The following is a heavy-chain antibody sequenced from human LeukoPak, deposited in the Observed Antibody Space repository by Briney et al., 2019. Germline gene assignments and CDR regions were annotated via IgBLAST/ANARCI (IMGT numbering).Heavy chain of an antibody. J-gene: IGHJ4*02. CDR1: GDSINSAAYY. CDR3: ARDNDFWSGYYSFDF. V-gene: IGHV4-31*03. Sequence: SETLSLTCTVSGDSINSAAYYWSWIRQHPGQGLEWIGYIYYSGSTSYNPSLQSRVTISIDTSKNQSSLKLSSVTAADTAVYYCARDNDFWSGYYSFDFWGRGTLVTVSS. D-gene: IGHD3-3*01. CDR2: IYYSGST.